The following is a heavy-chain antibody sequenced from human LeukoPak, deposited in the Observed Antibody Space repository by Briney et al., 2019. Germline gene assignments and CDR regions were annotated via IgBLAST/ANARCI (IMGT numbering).Heavy chain of an antibody. V-gene: IGHV5-51*01. CDR1: GYSFTSYW. CDR2: VYPGDSDT. CDR3: AKRELELRRDDYYHSDV. J-gene: IGHJ6*03. Sequence: GESLKISCKGSGYSFTSYWIGWVRQMPGKGLEWMGIVYPGDSDTRYSPSFQGQVTISADKSINTAYLHWSRLKTSDTAIYYCAKRELELRRDDYYHSDVWVIGTTVIVSS. D-gene: IGHD1-7*01.